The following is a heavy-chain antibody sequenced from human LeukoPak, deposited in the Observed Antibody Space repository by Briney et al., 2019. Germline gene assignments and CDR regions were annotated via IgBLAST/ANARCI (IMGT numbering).Heavy chain of an antibody. CDR3: ARGFSTISCYDY. J-gene: IGHJ4*02. Sequence: PSETLSLTCTVSGGSITSGNYYWSWIRQPAGKGLEWIGRINSRGSTNYDPSLKSRVSISVDTSKNYFSLELSSVTAADTAVYYCARGFSTISCYDYWGQETLVTVSS. V-gene: IGHV4-61*02. D-gene: IGHD2/OR15-2a*01. CDR2: INSRGST. CDR1: GGSITSGNYY.